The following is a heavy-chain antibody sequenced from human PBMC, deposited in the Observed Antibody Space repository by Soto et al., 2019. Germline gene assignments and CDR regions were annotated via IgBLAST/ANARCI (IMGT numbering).Heavy chain of an antibody. D-gene: IGHD2-2*01. Sequence: SVKVSCKASGGTFSSYAISWVRQAPGPGLEWMGGIIPIFGTANYAQKFQGRVTITADESTSTAYMELSSLRSEDTAVYYCARAGQLLYNWFDPWGQGTLVTVSS. CDR1: GGTFSSYA. V-gene: IGHV1-69*13. CDR3: ARAGQLLYNWFDP. CDR2: IIPIFGTA. J-gene: IGHJ5*02.